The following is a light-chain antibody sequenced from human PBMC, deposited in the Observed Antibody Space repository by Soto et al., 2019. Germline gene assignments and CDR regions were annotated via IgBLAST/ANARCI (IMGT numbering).Light chain of an antibody. V-gene: IGLV2-11*01. CDR2: DVS. CDR1: SSDVGAYNF. Sequence: QYALTQPRSVSGSPGQSVTISCTGTSSDVGAYNFVSWYQQHPGKAPKLMIYDVSKRPSGVPDRFSGSKSGNTASLTISGLQAEHEADYYCCSYAGSYTGVFGTGTKLTVL. CDR3: CSYAGSYTGV. J-gene: IGLJ1*01.